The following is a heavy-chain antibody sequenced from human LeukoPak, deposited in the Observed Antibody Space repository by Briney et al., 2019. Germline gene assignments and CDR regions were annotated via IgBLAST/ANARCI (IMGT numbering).Heavy chain of an antibody. D-gene: IGHD3-22*01. CDR1: GFAFSDYW. Sequence: GSLRLSCAASGFAFSDYWMTWVRQAPGKGLEWVANIKQDGSEKYLVDSVKGRFTISRDNAKGSLYLQMDSMGADDTAVYYCVRAPYYSGIEHYFDHWGQGILVTVSS. CDR2: IKQDGSEK. V-gene: IGHV3-7*03. CDR3: VRAPYYSGIEHYFDH. J-gene: IGHJ4*02.